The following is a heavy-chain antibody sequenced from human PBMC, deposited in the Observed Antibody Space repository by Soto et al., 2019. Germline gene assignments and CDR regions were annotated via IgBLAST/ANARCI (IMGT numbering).Heavy chain of an antibody. CDR1: GDSVSSASFY. Sequence: SETLSLTCTVSGDSVSSASFYWIWIRQAPGKGLEWIGFIYFSGSTNYNPSLKSRVTMSLDTSKNQFSLKLRSVTPADTAVYFCARVNSGRNWFDPWGQVTRVTVSS. CDR3: ARVNSGRNWFDP. J-gene: IGHJ5*02. D-gene: IGHD6-19*01. CDR2: IYFSGST. V-gene: IGHV4-61*01.